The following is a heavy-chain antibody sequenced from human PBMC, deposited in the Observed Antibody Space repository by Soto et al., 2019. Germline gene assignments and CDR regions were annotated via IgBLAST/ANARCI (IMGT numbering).Heavy chain of an antibody. CDR1: GFSFGSYS. Sequence: GSLRLSCAASGFSFGSYSMNWVRQAPGKGLEWVSFISSSGATTYYADSVKGRFTISRDNAKNSLYLQMNTLRDEDTAVYYCARDQGRIAIFGVVIEGNYFDPWGQGTLVTVSS. J-gene: IGHJ5*02. CDR2: ISSSGATT. D-gene: IGHD3-3*01. V-gene: IGHV3-48*02. CDR3: ARDQGRIAIFGVVIEGNYFDP.